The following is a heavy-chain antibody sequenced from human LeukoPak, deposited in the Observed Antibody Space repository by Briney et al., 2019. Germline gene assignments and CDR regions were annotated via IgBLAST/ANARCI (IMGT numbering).Heavy chain of an antibody. CDR1: GGSISSYY. CDR3: ARDQTVVPAATRYYYYYGMDV. J-gene: IGHJ6*02. CDR2: IYYSGST. Sequence: PSETLSLTCTVSGGSISSYYWSWIRHPPGKGLEWIGYIYYSGSTNYNPSLKSRVTISVDTSKNQFSLKLSSVTAADTAVYYCARDQTVVPAATRYYYYYGMDVWGQGTTVTVSS. V-gene: IGHV4-59*01. D-gene: IGHD2-2*01.